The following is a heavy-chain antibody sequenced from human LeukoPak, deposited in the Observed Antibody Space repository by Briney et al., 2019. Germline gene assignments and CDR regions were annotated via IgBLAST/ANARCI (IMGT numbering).Heavy chain of an antibody. Sequence: NTSETLSLTCTVSYGSVSSYYWNWIRQPPGKGLEWIGYVYYSGNTYYNPSLKSRVMISIDTSKNQFSLKLSSVTAADTAVYYCARGVRAVAGPENWGQGTLVTVSS. V-gene: IGHV4-59*02. CDR3: ARGVRAVAGPEN. CDR2: VYYSGNT. J-gene: IGHJ4*02. CDR1: YGSVSSYY. D-gene: IGHD6-19*01.